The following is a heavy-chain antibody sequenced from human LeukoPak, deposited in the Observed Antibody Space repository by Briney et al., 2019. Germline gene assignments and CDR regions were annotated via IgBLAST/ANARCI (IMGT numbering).Heavy chain of an antibody. CDR2: IKSKPDDGTT. J-gene: IGHJ4*02. V-gene: IGHV3-15*01. CDR1: GFTFSNVW. Sequence: GGSLRLSWAASGFTFSNVWMSWVRQAPGKGLEWVGRIKSKPDDGTTDYAAPVKGRFTISRDDSKSTLYLQMNSLKPEDTAVYYCTTDPSGYVWGQGTLVTVSS. CDR3: TTDPSGYV. D-gene: IGHD5-12*01.